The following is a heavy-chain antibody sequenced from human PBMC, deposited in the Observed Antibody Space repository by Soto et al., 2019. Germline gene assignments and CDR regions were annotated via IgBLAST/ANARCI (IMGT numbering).Heavy chain of an antibody. V-gene: IGHV1-18*01. D-gene: IGHD3-3*01. CDR2: ISTDNGNT. CDR1: GYTFTNSG. J-gene: IGHJ6*02. Sequence: ASVKVSCKASGYTFTNSGIGWVRQAPGQGLEWMGWISTDNGNTNYAQHLQGRVSMTTDTSTSTAYMDLRSLRSDDTAVYYCARDPGITTFGVYSMYYYGMDVWG. CDR3: ARDPGITTFGVYSMYYYGMDV.